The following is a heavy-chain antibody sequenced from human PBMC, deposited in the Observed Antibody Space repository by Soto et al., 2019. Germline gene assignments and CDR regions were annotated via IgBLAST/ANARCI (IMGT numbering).Heavy chain of an antibody. Sequence: SETLSLTCTVSGGSISSSSYYWGWIRQPPGKGLEWIGSIYYSGTTYYNPSLKSRVTISVDRSKNQFSLNLSSVTAADTALFYCARQGGYCSTTACYRSWFDFCGQGTPVTVSA. D-gene: IGHD2-2*01. CDR1: GGSISSSSYY. CDR2: IYYSGTT. V-gene: IGHV4-39*01. CDR3: ARQGGYCSTTACYRSWFDF. J-gene: IGHJ5*01.